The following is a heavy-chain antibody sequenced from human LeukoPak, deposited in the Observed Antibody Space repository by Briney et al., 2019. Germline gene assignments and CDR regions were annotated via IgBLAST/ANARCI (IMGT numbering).Heavy chain of an antibody. J-gene: IGHJ4*02. CDR2: INPNSGGT. CDR1: GYTFTGYY. V-gene: IGHV1-2*02. Sequence: ASVKVSCKASGYTFTGYYMHWVRQAPGQGLEWMGWINPNSGGTNYAQKFQGRVAMTRDTSISTAYMELSRLRSDDTAVYYCAREEGGYCSGGSCYPFDYWGRGTLVTVSS. CDR3: AREEGGYCSGGSCYPFDY. D-gene: IGHD2-15*01.